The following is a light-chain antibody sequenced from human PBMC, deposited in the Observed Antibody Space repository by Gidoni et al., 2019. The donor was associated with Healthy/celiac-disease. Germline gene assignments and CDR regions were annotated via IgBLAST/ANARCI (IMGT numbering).Light chain of an antibody. CDR2: AAS. CDR3: QQSYSTPWT. J-gene: IGKJ1*01. V-gene: IGKV1-39*01. CDR1: QSISSY. Sequence: DIQMTQSPSSLSASVGDRVTITCRASQSISSYLNWYQQKPGKAPKLLIYAASSLQGGVPSRFNGSGSGTDFTLTISSLQPEDFATYYCQQSYSTPWTFGQXTKVEIK.